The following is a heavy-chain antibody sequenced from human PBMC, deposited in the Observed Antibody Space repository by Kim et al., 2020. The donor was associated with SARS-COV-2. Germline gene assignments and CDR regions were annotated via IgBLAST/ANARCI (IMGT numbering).Heavy chain of an antibody. Sequence: VKSRITINPDTSKNQFSLQLNSVTPEDTAVYYCARVFVSKGVGYYYMDVWGKGTTVTVSS. D-gene: IGHD3-3*01. CDR3: ARVFVSKGVGYYYMDV. V-gene: IGHV6-1*01. J-gene: IGHJ6*03.